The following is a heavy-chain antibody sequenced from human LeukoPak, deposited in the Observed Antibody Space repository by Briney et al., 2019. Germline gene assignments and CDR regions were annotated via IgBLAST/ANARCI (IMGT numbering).Heavy chain of an antibody. V-gene: IGHV3-66*01. J-gene: IGHJ4*02. CDR3: ARDAYDFWSGPCFDY. CDR2: IYSGGST. D-gene: IGHD3-3*01. Sequence: GGSLRLSCAASGFTVSSNYMSWVRQAPGKGLEWVSVIYSGGSTYYADSVKGRFTISRDNSKNTLYLQMNSLRAEDTAVYYCARDAYDFWSGPCFDYWGQGTLVTVSS. CDR1: GFTVSSNY.